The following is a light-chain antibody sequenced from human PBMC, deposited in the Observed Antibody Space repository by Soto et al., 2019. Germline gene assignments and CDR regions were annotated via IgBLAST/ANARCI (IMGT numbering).Light chain of an antibody. CDR3: QQTSAFPRT. CDR2: DAS. CDR1: RDISNS. V-gene: IGKV1-12*01. J-gene: IGKJ1*01. Sequence: DIQMTQSPSSVSASVGDRLTITCRASRDISNSLAWYQQTPGKAPKLLLRDASSFHRGVPSRFSGGGAGTEFTLTISRLQPEDFATYYCQQTSAFPRTFGQGTKVDVK.